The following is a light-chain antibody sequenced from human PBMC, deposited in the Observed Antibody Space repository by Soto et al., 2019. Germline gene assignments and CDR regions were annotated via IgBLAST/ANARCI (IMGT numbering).Light chain of an antibody. CDR3: CSYSGSALWV. CDR2: DVI. J-gene: IGLJ3*02. CDR1: SSDVGVYNY. V-gene: IGLV2-11*01. Sequence: QSALTQPRSVSGSPGQSVTISCTGTSSDVGVYNYVSWYQQHPGKAPQLVIYDVIKRPSGVTYRFSGSESGNTASLTISGLQAEDEADYYCCSYSGSALWVFGGGTKLTVL.